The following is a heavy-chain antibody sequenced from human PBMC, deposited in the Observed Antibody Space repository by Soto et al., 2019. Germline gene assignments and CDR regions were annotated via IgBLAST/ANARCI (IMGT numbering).Heavy chain of an antibody. CDR1: GMTFSSYA. CDR3: AKDPYYYDSSGNY. V-gene: IGHV3-23*01. CDR2: ISGSGGST. Sequence: PGGSLRPSCAASGMTFSSYAMSWVRQAPGKGLEWVSAISGSGGSTYYADSVKGRFTISRDNSKNTLYLQMNSLRAEDPAVYYCAKDPYYYDSSGNYWGKGTLVTVSS. D-gene: IGHD3-22*01. J-gene: IGHJ4*02.